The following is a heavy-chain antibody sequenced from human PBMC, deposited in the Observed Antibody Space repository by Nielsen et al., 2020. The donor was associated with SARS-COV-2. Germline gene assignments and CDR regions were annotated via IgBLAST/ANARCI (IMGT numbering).Heavy chain of an antibody. CDR3: ARDPDSYSGYDRGIDC. Sequence: GESLKISCAASGFSFSSYWMSWVRQAPGKGLEWVANIKEDGSEKNYVDSVKGRFTISRDNAKNSLYLQMNSLRIEDTAVYYCARDPDSYSGYDRGIDCWGQGTLVTVSS. CDR2: IKEDGSEK. J-gene: IGHJ4*02. CDR1: GFSFSSYW. V-gene: IGHV3-7*01. D-gene: IGHD5-12*01.